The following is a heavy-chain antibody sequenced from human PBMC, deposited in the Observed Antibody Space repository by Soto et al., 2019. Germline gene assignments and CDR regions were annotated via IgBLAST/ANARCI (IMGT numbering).Heavy chain of an antibody. J-gene: IGHJ4*02. CDR1: GFTFTSSA. CDR2: IVVGSGNT. D-gene: IGHD1-26*01. CDR3: AAGIVGATRGSFHY. Sequence: ASVKVSCKASGFTFTSSAMQWVRQARGQRLEWIGWIVVGSGNTNYAQKFQERVTITRDMSTSTAYMELSSLRSEDTAVYYCAAGIVGATRGSFHYWGQGTLVTVSS. V-gene: IGHV1-58*02.